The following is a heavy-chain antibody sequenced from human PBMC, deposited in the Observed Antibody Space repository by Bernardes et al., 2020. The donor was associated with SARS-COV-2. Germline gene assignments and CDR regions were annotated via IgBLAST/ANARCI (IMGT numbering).Heavy chain of an antibody. V-gene: IGHV4-38-2*02. Sequence: SETLSLTCTVSAYSITSGYSWGWIRQPPGKGLEWIGNVYRGGSTYYNPSLKSRVSISLETSKSQFSLTLTSVTAADTAVYYCARPYGSGNYNAEYYFDSWGQGTLVTVSS. CDR1: AYSITSGYS. D-gene: IGHD3-10*01. CDR2: VYRGGST. J-gene: IGHJ4*02. CDR3: ARPYGSGNYNAEYYFDS.